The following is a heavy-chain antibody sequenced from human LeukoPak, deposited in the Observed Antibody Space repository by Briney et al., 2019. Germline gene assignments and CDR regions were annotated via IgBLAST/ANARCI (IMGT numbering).Heavy chain of an antibody. CDR2: IYTSGTT. Sequence: SQTLSLTCTVSGASISIGSYYWSWIRQPAGKGLEWIGRIYTSGTTNYNPSLKGRVTIALDMSKNQFSLKLSSVTAADTAVYYCARDRYRGQTYYYYYMDVWGKGTTVTVSS. CDR3: ARDRYRGQTYYYYYMDV. V-gene: IGHV4-61*02. J-gene: IGHJ6*03. CDR1: GASISIGSYY. D-gene: IGHD3-16*02.